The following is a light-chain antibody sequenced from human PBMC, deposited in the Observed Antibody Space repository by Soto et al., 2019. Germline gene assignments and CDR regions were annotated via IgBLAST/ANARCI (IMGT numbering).Light chain of an antibody. CDR3: CSYAGSSTFV. CDR1: SSDVGGYNL. CDR2: EVS. Sequence: QSVLTQPASVSGSPGQSITISCTGTSSDVGGYNLVSWYQHHPGKAPKLMIFEVSKRPSGVSNRFSGSKSGNTASLTISGLQAEDEADYYCCSYAGSSTFVFGTGTKVTVL. J-gene: IGLJ1*01. V-gene: IGLV2-23*02.